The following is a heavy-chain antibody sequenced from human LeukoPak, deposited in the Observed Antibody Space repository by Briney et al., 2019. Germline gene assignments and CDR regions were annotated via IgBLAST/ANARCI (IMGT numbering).Heavy chain of an antibody. CDR1: GFTFSSYA. CDR3: AREGVLRHNTFDV. J-gene: IGHJ3*01. D-gene: IGHD4-17*01. Sequence: PGGSLRLSCAASGFTFSSYAMNWVRQAPGKGLEWVSYISSGGSTIYYADSVKGRFTISRDNAKNSLYLQLNSLRAEDTAVYFCAREGVLRHNTFDVWGQGTMVTVSS. CDR2: ISSGGSTI. V-gene: IGHV3-48*03.